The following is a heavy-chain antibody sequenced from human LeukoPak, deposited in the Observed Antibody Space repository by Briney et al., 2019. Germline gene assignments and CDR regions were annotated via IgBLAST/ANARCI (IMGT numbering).Heavy chain of an antibody. CDR1: GFTFSSYS. D-gene: IGHD2-15*01. V-gene: IGHV3-21*01. CDR2: ISSSSSYM. Sequence: GGSQRLSCAASGFTFSSYSMNWVRQAPGKGLEWGSSISSSSSYMYYADSVKGRFTISRDNAKNSLYLKMNSRRAEDTAVYYCASGASGGSYWGEGTLVTVSS. J-gene: IGHJ4*02. CDR3: ASGASGGSY.